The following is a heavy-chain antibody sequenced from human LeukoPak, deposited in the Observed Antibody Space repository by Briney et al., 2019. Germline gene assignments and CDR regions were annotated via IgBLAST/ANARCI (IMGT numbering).Heavy chain of an antibody. CDR3: ARGVPYDSWSGPHYSDY. CDR2: TSDRGDYT. D-gene: IGHD3-3*01. CDR1: GFTFTSYS. V-gene: IGHV3-23*01. Sequence: GGSLRLSCAASGFTFTSYSMSWVRQAPGKGLEWVSGTSDRGDYTYYADSVKGRSTISRDSAKNSLYLQMNSLRAEDTAVYYCARGVPYDSWSGPHYSDYWGQGTLVTVSS. J-gene: IGHJ4*02.